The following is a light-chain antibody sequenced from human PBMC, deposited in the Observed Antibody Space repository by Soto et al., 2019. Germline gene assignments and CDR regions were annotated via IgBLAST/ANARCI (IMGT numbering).Light chain of an antibody. Sequence: QSVLTQSPSASATPGQRVTISCSGSRSNIGTYTVNWYQQLPGTAPTLLIFRNHHRPSGVPDRFSGSKSGTSASLAISGPQSEDEADYYCAAWDDSLRAVVFGGGTKLTVL. CDR3: AAWDDSLRAVV. J-gene: IGLJ2*01. CDR1: RSNIGTYT. V-gene: IGLV1-44*01. CDR2: RNH.